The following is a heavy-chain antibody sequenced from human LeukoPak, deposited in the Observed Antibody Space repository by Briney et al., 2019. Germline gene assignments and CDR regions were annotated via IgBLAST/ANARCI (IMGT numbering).Heavy chain of an antibody. D-gene: IGHD6-13*01. Sequence: GRSLRLSCAASGFTFDDYAMHWVRQAPGKGLEWVSGISWNSGSIGYADSVKGRFTISKDNSKNTVYLQMNDLRVDDTAVYYCAKAASSSWPSYQYGMDVWGQGTTVTVSS. J-gene: IGHJ6*02. V-gene: IGHV3-9*01. CDR2: ISWNSGSI. CDR1: GFTFDDYA. CDR3: AKAASSSWPSYQYGMDV.